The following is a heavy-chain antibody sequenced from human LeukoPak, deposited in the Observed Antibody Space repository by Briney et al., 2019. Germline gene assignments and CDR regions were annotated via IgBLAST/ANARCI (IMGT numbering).Heavy chain of an antibody. Sequence: GSLRLSCAASGFPFSSYGMHWVRQAPGKGLEWVAFIRYDGSNKYYADSVKGRFTISRDNSKNTLYLQMNSLRAEDTAVYYCATLAAATNAFDYWGQGTLVTVSS. D-gene: IGHD6-13*01. V-gene: IGHV3-30*02. CDR1: GFPFSSYG. J-gene: IGHJ4*02. CDR3: ATLAAATNAFDY. CDR2: IRYDGSNK.